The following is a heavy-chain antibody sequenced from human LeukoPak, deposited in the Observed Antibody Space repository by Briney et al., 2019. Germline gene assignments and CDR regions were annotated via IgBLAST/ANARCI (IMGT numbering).Heavy chain of an antibody. CDR1: GGSISSGSYY. CDR2: IYTSGST. Sequence: SETLSLTGTVSGGSISSGSYYWSWIRQPAGKGLEWIGRIYTSGSTNYNPSLKSRVTISVDTSKNQFSLKLSSVTAADTAVYYCARGATPPQGGKYFDYWGQGTLVTVSS. D-gene: IGHD5-12*01. CDR3: ARGATPPQGGKYFDY. J-gene: IGHJ4*02. V-gene: IGHV4-61*02.